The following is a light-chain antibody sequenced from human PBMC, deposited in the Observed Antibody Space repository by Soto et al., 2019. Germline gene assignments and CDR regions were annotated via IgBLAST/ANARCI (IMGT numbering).Light chain of an antibody. CDR1: QSVSSSY. V-gene: IGKV3-20*01. CDR2: GVS. CDR3: QQYVSSPPIT. Sequence: EIVLTQSPGTLSLSPGERATLSCRASQSVSSSYLAWYQQKPGQAPRLLIYGVSSRATGIPDRFSGSGSGTDFTLTISRLEPEDFAVYYCQQYVSSPPITFGQGTRLEL. J-gene: IGKJ5*01.